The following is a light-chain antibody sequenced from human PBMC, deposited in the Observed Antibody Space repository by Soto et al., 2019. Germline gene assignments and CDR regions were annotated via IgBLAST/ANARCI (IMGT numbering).Light chain of an antibody. CDR1: QSVSSTY. Sequence: EIVLTQSPGTLSLSPGERVTLSCRASQSVSSTYLAWYQQKPGQAPRLLIYGASSRATGIPDRFSGSGYGRNFTITISRLEPADFAVYYCQQFGSSPLYTFGQGTKLEIK. CDR2: GAS. V-gene: IGKV3-20*01. CDR3: QQFGSSPLYT. J-gene: IGKJ2*01.